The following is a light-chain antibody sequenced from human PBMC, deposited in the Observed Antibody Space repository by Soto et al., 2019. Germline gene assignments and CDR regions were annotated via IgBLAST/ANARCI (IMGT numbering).Light chain of an antibody. CDR1: QSVAGN. J-gene: IGKJ1*01. CDR3: QQYNNWPRT. V-gene: IGKV3-15*01. Sequence: EIVMTQSPATLSVSPGERATLSCRASQSVAGNLAWYQQKPGQAPRLLIYGASTRTTGIPARFSGSGSGTEFTLTISSLQSEDFAVYYCQQYNNWPRTFGQGTKVEIK. CDR2: GAS.